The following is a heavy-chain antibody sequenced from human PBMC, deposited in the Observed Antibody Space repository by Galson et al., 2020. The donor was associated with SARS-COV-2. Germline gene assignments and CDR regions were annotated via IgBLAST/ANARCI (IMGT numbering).Heavy chain of an antibody. J-gene: IGHJ5*02. CDR3: AGVGGNDGWNWFDP. V-gene: IGHV4-59*01. CDR1: GGSMSKYY. Sequence: SETLSLTCSVSGGSMSKYYWSWIRQSPGKGLEWIGNIYYSGGTKYNPSLKSRVSMSVDTSETQFSLKLNSVTAADTAVYYWAGVGGNDGWNWFDPWGQGTLVTVSS. D-gene: IGHD1-1*01. CDR2: IYYSGGT.